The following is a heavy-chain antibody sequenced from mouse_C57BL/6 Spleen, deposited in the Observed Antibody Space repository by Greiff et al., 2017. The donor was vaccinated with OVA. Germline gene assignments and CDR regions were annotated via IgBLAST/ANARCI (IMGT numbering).Heavy chain of an antibody. D-gene: IGHD2-10*01. CDR2: IDPEDGDT. Sequence: EVKLMESGAELVRTGASVKLSCTASGFNIKDYYMHWVKQRPEQGLEWIGRIDPEDGDTEYAPKFQGKATMTADTSSNTAYLQLSSLTSEDTAVYYCTTSPYYGNAWFAYWGQGTLVTVSA. J-gene: IGHJ3*01. CDR3: TTSPYYGNAWFAY. V-gene: IGHV14-1*01. CDR1: GFNIKDYY.